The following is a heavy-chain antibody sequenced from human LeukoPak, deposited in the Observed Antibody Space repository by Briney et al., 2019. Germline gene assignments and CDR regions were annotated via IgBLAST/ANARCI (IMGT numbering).Heavy chain of an antibody. V-gene: IGHV3-64D*06. Sequence: GGSLRLSCSASGFTISRHTMHWVRQAPGKGLEYVSAISSNGGNTYYADSVKGRFSISRDHSKNTLYLQMTSLRADDTALYYCAKEDRWYSGSYYYYYGMDVWGQGTTVTVSS. CDR2: ISSNGGNT. CDR1: GFTISRHT. CDR3: AKEDRWYSGSYYYYYGMDV. J-gene: IGHJ6*02. D-gene: IGHD1-26*01.